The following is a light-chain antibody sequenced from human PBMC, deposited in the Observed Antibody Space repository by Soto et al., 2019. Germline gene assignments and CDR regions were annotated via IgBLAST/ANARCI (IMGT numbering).Light chain of an antibody. CDR3: SSYTSISTTHVL. Sequence: QSALTQPASVSGSPGQSITISCTGTSSDIGGYNYVSWYQQHPGKAPKLMISEVRNRPSGVSNRFSGSKSGNTASLTISGLQADDEADYYCSSYTSISTTHVLFGGGTKLTVL. J-gene: IGLJ2*01. CDR1: SSDIGGYNY. CDR2: EVR. V-gene: IGLV2-14*01.